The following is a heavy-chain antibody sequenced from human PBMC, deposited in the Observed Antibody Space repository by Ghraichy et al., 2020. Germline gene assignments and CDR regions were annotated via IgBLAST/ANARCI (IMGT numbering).Heavy chain of an antibody. CDR2: INPNSGGT. Sequence: DSVKVSCKASGYTFTGYYMHWVRQAPGQGLEWMGWINPNSGGTNYAQKFQGWVTMTRDTSISTAYMELSRLRSDDTAVYYCARGGPTYSYGYVDYWGQGTLVTVSS. J-gene: IGHJ4*02. CDR3: ARGGPTYSYGYVDY. D-gene: IGHD5-18*01. CDR1: GYTFTGYY. V-gene: IGHV1-2*04.